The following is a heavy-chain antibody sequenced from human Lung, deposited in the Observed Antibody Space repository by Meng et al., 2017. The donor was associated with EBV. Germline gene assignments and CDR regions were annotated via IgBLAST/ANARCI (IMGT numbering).Heavy chain of an antibody. CDR3: ARAVGLDN. CDR2: IGPSGSAK. J-gene: IGHJ4*02. V-gene: IGHV3-11*01. Sequence: QVQLVGSGGGLVKPGGALSLSCAASGFTFTNYHMTWVRQTPGKGLEWVSYIGPSGSAKFYADSVKGRFTISRDDAENSLYLQMNSLRVEDMAIYYCARAVGLDNWGQGTLVTVSS. CDR1: GFTFTNYH.